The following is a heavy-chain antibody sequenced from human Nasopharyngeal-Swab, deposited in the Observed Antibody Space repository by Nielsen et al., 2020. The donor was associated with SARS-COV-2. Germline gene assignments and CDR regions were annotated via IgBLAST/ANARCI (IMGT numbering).Heavy chain of an antibody. CDR1: GGSISSGSYY. Sequence: SEILSLTCTVSGGSISSGSYYWSWIRQPPGKGLEWIGYIYYSGSTNYNPSLKSRVTISVDTSKNQFSLKLSSVTAADTAVYYCARGSFWYDSSGYPAEGDAFDIWGQGTMVTVSS. V-gene: IGHV4-61*01. CDR3: ARGSFWYDSSGYPAEGDAFDI. CDR2: IYYSGST. J-gene: IGHJ3*02. D-gene: IGHD3-22*01.